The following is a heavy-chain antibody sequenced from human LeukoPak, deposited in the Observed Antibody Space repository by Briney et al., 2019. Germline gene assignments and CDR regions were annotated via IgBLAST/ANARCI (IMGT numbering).Heavy chain of an antibody. CDR1: GYSISRGYY. J-gene: IGHJ3*02. CDR3: AGHDYGYPHSAFDI. V-gene: IGHV4-38-2*01. Sequence: SETLSLTCAVSGYSISRGYYWGWIRQPPGKGLEWIGSIYHSGSTYYNPSLKSRVTISVDTSKNQFYLKLSSVTAADTAVYYCAGHDYGYPHSAFDIWGQGTMVTVSS. CDR2: IYHSGST. D-gene: IGHD4-17*01.